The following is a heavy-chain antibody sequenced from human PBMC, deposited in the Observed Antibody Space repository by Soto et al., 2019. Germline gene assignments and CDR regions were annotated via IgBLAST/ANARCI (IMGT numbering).Heavy chain of an antibody. Sequence: EVQLLQSGAEVKKPGAPVKISCKGSGYTFPDYYIHWVQQAPGKGLEWMGLIDPEDGETKYAEIFQGRVAITADTSTDTAYMELTSLTSDDTAVSYCALGRDPGRWRHLPGSAFDYWGQGTPVTVSS. V-gene: IGHV1-69-2*01. J-gene: IGHJ4*02. CDR1: GYTFPDYY. CDR2: IDPEDGET. D-gene: IGHD1-1*01. CDR3: ALGRDPGRWRHLPGSAFDY.